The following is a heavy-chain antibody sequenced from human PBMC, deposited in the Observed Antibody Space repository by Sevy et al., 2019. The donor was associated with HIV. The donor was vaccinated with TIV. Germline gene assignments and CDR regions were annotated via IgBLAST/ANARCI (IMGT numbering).Heavy chain of an antibody. J-gene: IGHJ4*02. V-gene: IGHV3-30*03. D-gene: IGHD3-16*02. Sequence: EGSLRLSCAVSGFPFSDYQMHWVHQAPGKELEWLAVITNDGSKTYYADSVKGRFTFSRDNSKNTLYLHMNSLRAEDTALYYCASLTDGGYTHLFDFWGQGILVTVSS. CDR3: ASLTDGGYTHLFDF. CDR2: ITNDGSKT. CDR1: GFPFSDYQ.